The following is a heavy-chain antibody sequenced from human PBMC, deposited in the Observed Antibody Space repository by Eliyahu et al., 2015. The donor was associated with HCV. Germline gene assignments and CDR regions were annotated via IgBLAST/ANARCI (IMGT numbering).Heavy chain of an antibody. D-gene: IGHD3-22*01. CDR2: ISXDGSNK. CDR3: AKNYDTSGYYSKTFYYYGMDI. Sequence: QVQLVESGGGVVQPGRSLRLSXXASGFAFRRYAXXWVRQSPGKGLGWVXXISXDGSNKYYADSLKGRFTISRDNSKNTVNLQMNSLRSEDTAVYYCAKNYDTSGYYSKTFYYYGMDIWGQGTTVTVSS. CDR1: GFAFRRYA. J-gene: IGHJ6*02. V-gene: IGHV3-30*18.